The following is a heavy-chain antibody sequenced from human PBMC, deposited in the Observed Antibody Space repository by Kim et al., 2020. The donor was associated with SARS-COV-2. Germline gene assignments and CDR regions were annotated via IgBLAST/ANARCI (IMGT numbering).Heavy chain of an antibody. CDR3: TRLGTEYSSSSRTPFDY. J-gene: IGHJ4*02. V-gene: IGHV3-73*01. Sequence: GGSLRLSCAASGFTFSGSAMHWVRQASGKGLEWVGRIRSKANSYATAYAASVKGRFTISRDDSKNTAYLQMNSLKTEDTAVYYCTRLGTEYSSSSRTPFDYWGQGTRVTVSS. CDR1: GFTFSGSA. D-gene: IGHD6-6*01. CDR2: IRSKANSYAT.